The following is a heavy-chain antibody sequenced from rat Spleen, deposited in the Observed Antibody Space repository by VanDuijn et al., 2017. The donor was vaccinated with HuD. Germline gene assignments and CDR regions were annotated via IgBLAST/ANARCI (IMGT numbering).Heavy chain of an antibody. CDR3: ARHWDGGYPLFDY. V-gene: IGHV5-7*01. CDR1: GFTFSNYG. J-gene: IGHJ2*01. CDR2: ISYDGSST. Sequence: EVQLVESGGGLVQPGRSLKLSCAASGFTFSNYGMAWVRQAPKKGLEWVATISYDGSSTYYRDSVKGRFTISRDNAKSTLYLQMDSLRSEDTATYYCARHWDGGYPLFDYWGQGVMVTVSS. D-gene: IGHD1-11*01.